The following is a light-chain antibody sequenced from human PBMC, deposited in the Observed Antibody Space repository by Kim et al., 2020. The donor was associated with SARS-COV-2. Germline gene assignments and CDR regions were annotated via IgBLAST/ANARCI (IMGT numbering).Light chain of an antibody. V-gene: IGKV3-20*01. Sequence: SPGERATLSCRASQSVSSSYLAWYQQKPAQAPRLLIYGASSRATGIPDRFSGSGSGTDFTLTISRLEPQDFAVYYCQQYGNSPWTFGQGTKVDIK. CDR2: GAS. J-gene: IGKJ1*01. CDR3: QQYGNSPWT. CDR1: QSVSSSY.